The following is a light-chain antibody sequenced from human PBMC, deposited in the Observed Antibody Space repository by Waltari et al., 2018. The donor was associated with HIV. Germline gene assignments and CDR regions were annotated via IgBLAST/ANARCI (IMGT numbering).Light chain of an antibody. CDR1: SNAIGTYNS. Sequence: QSALTQPASVSGSAGQSIPISCTGTSNAIGTYNSFSWYQQHPGKAPKLTIYEVRNRPSGVSNRFSGSKSGNTASLTISGLQAEDEADYYCSAYAVKSVLLFGGGTKVTVL. CDR2: EVR. V-gene: IGLV2-14*01. CDR3: SAYAVKSVLL. J-gene: IGLJ2*01.